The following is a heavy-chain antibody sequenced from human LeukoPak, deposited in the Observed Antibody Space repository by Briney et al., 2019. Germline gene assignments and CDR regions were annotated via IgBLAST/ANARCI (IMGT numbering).Heavy chain of an antibody. CDR3: ARDVHGDYGSGWFDP. CDR1: GGTFNNSA. D-gene: IGHD4-17*01. J-gene: IGHJ5*02. V-gene: IGHV1-69*05. Sequence: ASVKVSCKTSGGTFNNSAISWARQAPGQGLEWLGGIMPLFGTAGYAQKFQGRVIITKDESTRTVYLELTSLTSDDTAVYYCARDVHGDYGSGWFDPWGQGTLVSVSS. CDR2: IMPLFGTA.